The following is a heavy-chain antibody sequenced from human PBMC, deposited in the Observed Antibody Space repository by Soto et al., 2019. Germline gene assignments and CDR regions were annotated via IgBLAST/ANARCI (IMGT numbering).Heavy chain of an antibody. V-gene: IGHV3-33*01. Sequence: QVQLVESGGGVVQPGRSLRLSCAASGFTFSSYGMHWVRQAPGKGLEWGAVIWYDGSNKYYTDSVKGRFPISRDNSKNTLYLQMNSLRAEDTALYYCARDLGAVAGQGDFDYWGQGTLVTVSS. J-gene: IGHJ4*02. CDR2: IWYDGSNK. CDR1: GFTFSSYG. CDR3: ARDLGAVAGQGDFDY. D-gene: IGHD6-19*01.